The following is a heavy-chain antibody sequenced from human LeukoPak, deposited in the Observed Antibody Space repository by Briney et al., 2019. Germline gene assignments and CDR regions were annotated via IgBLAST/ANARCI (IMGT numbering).Heavy chain of an antibody. J-gene: IGHJ4*02. CDR1: GFTFSSYG. CDR2: IWYDGSNK. V-gene: IGHV3-33*01. CDR3: AREAPYFDY. Sequence: PGRSLRLSCAASGFTFSSYGMHLVRQAPGKGLEWVAVIWYDGSNKYYADSVKGRFTISRDNSKNTLYLQMNSLRAEDTAVYYCAREAPYFDYWGQGTLVTVSS.